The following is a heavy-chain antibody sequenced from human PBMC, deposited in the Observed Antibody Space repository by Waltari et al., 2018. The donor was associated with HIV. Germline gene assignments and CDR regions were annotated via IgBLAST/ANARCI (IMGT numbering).Heavy chain of an antibody. D-gene: IGHD3-3*01. Sequence: EVQLVESGGVVVQPGGSLRLSCAASGFTFDDYTMHWVRQAPGKGLEWVSLISWDGGSTYYADSVKGRFTISRDNSKNSLYLQMNSLRTEDTALYYCAKERGRSGGFDYWGQGTLVTVSS. V-gene: IGHV3-43*01. J-gene: IGHJ4*02. CDR3: AKERGRSGGFDY. CDR1: GFTFDDYT. CDR2: ISWDGGST.